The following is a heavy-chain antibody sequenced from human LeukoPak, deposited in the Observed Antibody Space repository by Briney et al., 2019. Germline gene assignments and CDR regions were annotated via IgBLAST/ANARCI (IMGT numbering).Heavy chain of an antibody. CDR3: AREGYSVGPDY. CDR2: IKQDGSEK. Sequence: GGCLRLSCAASGFTFSSYWMRWVRQAPGKGLEWVANIKQDGSEKYYVDSVKGRFAISGDNAKNSLYLQMNSLRAEDTAVYYCAREGYSVGPDYWGQGTLVTVSS. D-gene: IGHD5/OR15-5a*01. J-gene: IGHJ4*02. V-gene: IGHV3-7*01. CDR1: GFTFSSYW.